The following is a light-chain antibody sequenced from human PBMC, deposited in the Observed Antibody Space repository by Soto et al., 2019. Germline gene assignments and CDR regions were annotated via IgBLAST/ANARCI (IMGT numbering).Light chain of an antibody. CDR2: LEGSGSY. CDR1: SGHSSYI. J-gene: IGLJ3*02. CDR3: ETWDSTRV. V-gene: IGLV4-60*03. Sequence: QSALTQSSSASASLGSSVKLTCTLSSGHSSYIIAWHQQQPGKAPRYLMKLEGSGSYNKGSGVPDRFSGSSSGADRYLTISSLQSEDEADYYCETWDSTRVFGGGTKLTVL.